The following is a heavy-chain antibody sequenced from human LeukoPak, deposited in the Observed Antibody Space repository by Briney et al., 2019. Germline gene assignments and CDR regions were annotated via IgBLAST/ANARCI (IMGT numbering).Heavy chain of an antibody. V-gene: IGHV3-23*01. D-gene: IGHD5-12*01. CDR2: IWPDGATT. CDR3: AKDQRPDTGYDIDS. J-gene: IGHJ4*02. CDR1: GFTFSGYS. Sequence: GGSLRLSCAASGFTFSGYSINWVRQAPRKGPEWVSVIWPDGATTFYADSVKGRFTISRDNAQNTVYLQMNSLRAEDTAIYYCAKDQRPDTGYDIDSWGQGTLVTVSS.